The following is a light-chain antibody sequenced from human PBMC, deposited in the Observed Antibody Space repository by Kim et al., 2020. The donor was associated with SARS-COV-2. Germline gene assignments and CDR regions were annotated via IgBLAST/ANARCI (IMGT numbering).Light chain of an antibody. J-gene: IGLJ1*01. CDR2: DNN. Sequence: SVLTQPPSVSAAPGQKVTISCSGSSSNIGNNYVSWYQQLPGTAPKLIIYDNNRRPSGIPDRFSASKSGTSATLGITGLQTGDEADYCCGTWDSSLSVYVFGTGTKVTVL. CDR3: GTWDSSLSVYV. V-gene: IGLV1-51*01. CDR1: SSNIGNNY.